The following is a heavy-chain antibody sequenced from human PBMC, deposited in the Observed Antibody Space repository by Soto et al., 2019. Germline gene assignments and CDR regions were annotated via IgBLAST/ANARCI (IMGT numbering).Heavy chain of an antibody. CDR2: INPSGGST. Sequence: QVQLVRSGAEVMKPGASVKVSCMSFGYTFTTYHMYWVRQAPGQGLEWMGKINPSGGSTRYAHRFQGRVTMTRDTSTSTVYMELSGLTSEDTAVYYCTRAFPGPTGTTTFDKWGQGTLVTVSS. V-gene: IGHV1-46*03. CDR1: GYTFTTYH. D-gene: IGHD1-1*01. J-gene: IGHJ4*02. CDR3: TRAFPGPTGTTTFDK.